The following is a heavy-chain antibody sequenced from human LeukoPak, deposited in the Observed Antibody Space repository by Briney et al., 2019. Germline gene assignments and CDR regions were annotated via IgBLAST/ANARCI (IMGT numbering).Heavy chain of an antibody. D-gene: IGHD1-26*01. V-gene: IGHV3-30*18. CDR1: GFTFSSYG. CDR3: AKGPMVGAYFDY. J-gene: IGHJ4*02. CDR2: ISYDGSNK. Sequence: PGGSLRLSCAASGFTFSSYGMHWVRQAPGKGLEWVAVISYDGSNKYYADSVKGRFTISRDNSKNTLYLQMNSLRAEDTAVYYCAKGPMVGAYFDYWGQGTLVTVSS.